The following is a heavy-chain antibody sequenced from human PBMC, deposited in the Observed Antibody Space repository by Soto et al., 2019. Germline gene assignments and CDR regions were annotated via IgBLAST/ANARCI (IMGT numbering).Heavy chain of an antibody. CDR1: GYTFTSYD. CDR2: MNPNSGNT. CDR3: VRGIRQGYDFWSGYEYYYGMDV. D-gene: IGHD3-3*01. Sequence: ASVKVSCKASGYTFTSYDINWVRQATGQGLEWMGWMNPNSGNTGYAQKFQGRVTMTRNTSISTAYMELSSLRSEDTAVYYCVRGIRQGYDFWSGYEYYYGMDVWGQGTTVTVSS. V-gene: IGHV1-8*01. J-gene: IGHJ6*02.